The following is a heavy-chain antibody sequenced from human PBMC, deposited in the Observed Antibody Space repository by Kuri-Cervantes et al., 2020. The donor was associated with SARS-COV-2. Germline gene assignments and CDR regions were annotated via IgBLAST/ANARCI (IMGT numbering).Heavy chain of an antibody. CDR2: MYYSGST. CDR3: ARARAAFDI. V-gene: IGHV4-39*01. Sequence: SETLSLTCTVSGDSISSSRYYWGWIRQPPGKGLEWIGSMYYSGSTYYNPSLKSRLTISVDTSKNQFSLKLSSVTAADTAVYYCARARAAFDIWGQGTMVTVSS. J-gene: IGHJ3*02. CDR1: GDSISSSRYY.